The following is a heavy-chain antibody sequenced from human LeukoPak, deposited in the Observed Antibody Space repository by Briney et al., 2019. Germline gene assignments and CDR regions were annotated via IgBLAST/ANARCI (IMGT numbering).Heavy chain of an antibody. CDR1: GYTFTTYV. V-gene: IGHV1-3*01. Sequence: ASVKVSCKASGYTFTTYVIHWVRQAPGQRLEWMGWINAGNGNTKYSQKFQGRVTITRDTSASTAYMELSSLRSEDTAVYYCASTSGSYYVLNYWGQGTLVTVCS. J-gene: IGHJ4*02. D-gene: IGHD1-26*01. CDR3: ASTSGSYYVLNY. CDR2: INAGNGNT.